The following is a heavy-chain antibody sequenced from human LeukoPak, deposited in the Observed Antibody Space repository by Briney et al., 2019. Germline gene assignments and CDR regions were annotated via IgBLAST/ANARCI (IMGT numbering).Heavy chain of an antibody. V-gene: IGHV3-74*01. CDR2: INSDGSST. D-gene: IGHD6-13*01. CDR3: ARVMAIAAAGN. Sequence: SGGSLRLSCAASGFTFSSYWMYWVRQAPGKGLVWVSRINSDGSSTSYADSVKGRFTISRDNAKNTLYLQMNSLRAEDTAVYYCARVMAIAAAGNWGQGTLVTVSS. J-gene: IGHJ4*02. CDR1: GFTFSSYW.